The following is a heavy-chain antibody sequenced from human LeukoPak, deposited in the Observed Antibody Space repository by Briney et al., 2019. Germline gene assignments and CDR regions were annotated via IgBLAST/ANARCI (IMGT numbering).Heavy chain of an antibody. CDR1: GGSISSYY. J-gene: IGHJ4*02. CDR3: ARGTGSSSWYPFDY. D-gene: IGHD6-13*01. Sequence: SETLSLACTVSGGSISSYYWSWIRQPPGKGLEGIGYIYYSGSTNYNPSLKSRVTISVDTSKNQFSLKLSSVTAADTAVYYCARGTGSSSWYPFDYWGQGTLVTVSS. CDR2: IYYSGST. V-gene: IGHV4-59*01.